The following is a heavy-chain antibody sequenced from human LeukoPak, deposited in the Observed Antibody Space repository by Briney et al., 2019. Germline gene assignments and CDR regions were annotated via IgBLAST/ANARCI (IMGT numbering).Heavy chain of an antibody. Sequence: SVKVSCKASGGTFSSYAISWVRQAPGQGLEWMGGIIPIFGTANYAQKFQGRVTMTRDMSTSTVYMELSSLRSEDTAVYYCARGLHISVRAPPDFWGQGTLVTVSS. V-gene: IGHV1-69*05. CDR3: ARGLHISVRAPPDF. D-gene: IGHD2-21*01. J-gene: IGHJ4*02. CDR1: GGTFSSYA. CDR2: IIPIFGTA.